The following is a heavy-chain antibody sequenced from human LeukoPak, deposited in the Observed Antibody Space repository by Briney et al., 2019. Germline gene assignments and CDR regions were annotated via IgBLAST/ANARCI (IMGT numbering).Heavy chain of an antibody. CDR2: ISGSGDGT. CDR3: AKGRNSYDSGRCHSPNCYYGMDV. D-gene: IGHD3-10*01. V-gene: IGHV3-23*01. J-gene: IGHJ6*02. CDR1: GFTFDNYA. Sequence: GGSLRLSCTASGFTFDNYAMIWVRQAPGKGLEWVSVISGSGDGTYSADSVRGRFTMSRDKSKTTLYLEMSSLRVEDPAVYQCAKGRNSYDSGRCHSPNCYYGMDVWGQGTTVIVSS.